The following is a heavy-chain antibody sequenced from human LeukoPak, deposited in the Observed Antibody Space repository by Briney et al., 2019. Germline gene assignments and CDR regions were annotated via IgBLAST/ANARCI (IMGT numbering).Heavy chain of an antibody. CDR3: ARDQEHCSGTSCYPYWYDS. V-gene: IGHV4-4*07. CDR1: GASITSYH. CDR2: MFYSGNT. D-gene: IGHD2-2*01. J-gene: IGHJ5*01. Sequence: PSETLSLTCTVSGASITSYHWSWIRQPAGKGLEWIGRMFYSGNTDYNPSLKSRLTMSIDASKNQFSLKLSSVTAADTAVYFCARDQEHCSGTSCYPYWYDSWGQGTLVTVSS.